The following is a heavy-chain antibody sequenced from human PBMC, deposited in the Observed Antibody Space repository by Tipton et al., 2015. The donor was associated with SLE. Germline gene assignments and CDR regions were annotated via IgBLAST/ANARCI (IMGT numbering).Heavy chain of an antibody. CDR1: GDSINYYY. Sequence: TLSLTCTVSGDSINYYYWGWIRQPPGKGLEWIGYIYHSGYSSTNYNPSLKSRVTLSVDTSKNQCFLKLNSVTAADTAVYYCARRGVVSRFDPWGQGTLVTVSS. CDR2: IYHSGYSST. CDR3: ARRGVVSRFDP. D-gene: IGHD2-8*02. J-gene: IGHJ5*02. V-gene: IGHV4-59*08.